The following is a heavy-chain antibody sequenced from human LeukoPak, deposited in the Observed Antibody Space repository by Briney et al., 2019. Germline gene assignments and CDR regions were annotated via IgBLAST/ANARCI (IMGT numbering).Heavy chain of an antibody. V-gene: IGHV4-59*11. CDR1: GGSFSSHY. CDR2: IYYTGST. J-gene: IGHJ6*03. Sequence: PSETLSLTCAVSGGSFSSHYWSWIRQPPGKGLEWIGYIYYTGSTTYNPSLKSRITISVDTSKNQFSLKLSSVTAVDTAVYYCARGGNYYYFYMDVWGKGTTVTVSS. CDR3: ARGGNYYYFYMDV.